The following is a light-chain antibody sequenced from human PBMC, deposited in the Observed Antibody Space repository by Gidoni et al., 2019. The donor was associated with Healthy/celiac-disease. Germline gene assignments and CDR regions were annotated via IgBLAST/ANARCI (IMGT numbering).Light chain of an antibody. CDR3: QQYNNWAGT. J-gene: IGKJ2*01. Sequence: EIVMTQSPATLSVSPGERATLSCRASQSVSSNLAWYQQKPGQAPRLLIYGATTRATGIPARFSDSGSGTEFTLTISRQQSEDFAVYYCQQYNNWAGTFGQGTKLEIK. CDR2: GAT. V-gene: IGKV3-15*01. CDR1: QSVSSN.